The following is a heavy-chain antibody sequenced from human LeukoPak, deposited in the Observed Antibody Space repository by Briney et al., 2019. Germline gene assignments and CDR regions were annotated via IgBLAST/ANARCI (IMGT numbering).Heavy chain of an antibody. J-gene: IGHJ4*02. CDR3: AGCRGYDTRDLDY. Sequence: KAGGSLRLSRAASGFTFSGYNMTWVRQAPGQGLEWVSSISSSGTYIYYADSVKGRFTISRDNAKNALYLQMNSLRAEDTAVYYCAGCRGYDTRDLDYWGQGTLVTVSS. D-gene: IGHD3-22*01. CDR1: GFTFSGYN. CDR2: ISSSGTYI. V-gene: IGHV3-21*01.